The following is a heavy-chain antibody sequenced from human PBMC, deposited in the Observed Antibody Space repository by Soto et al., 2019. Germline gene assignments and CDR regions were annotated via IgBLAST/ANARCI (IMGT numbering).Heavy chain of an antibody. D-gene: IGHD3-16*01. CDR1: GGSFSGYY. CDR3: ASDDRYYYYMDV. J-gene: IGHJ6*03. Sequence: LSLTCAVYGGSFSGYYWSWIRQPPGKGLEWIGEINHSGSTNYNPSLKSRVTISVDTSKNQFSLKLSSVTAADTAVYYCASDDRYYYYMDVWGKGTTVT. V-gene: IGHV4-34*01. CDR2: INHSGST.